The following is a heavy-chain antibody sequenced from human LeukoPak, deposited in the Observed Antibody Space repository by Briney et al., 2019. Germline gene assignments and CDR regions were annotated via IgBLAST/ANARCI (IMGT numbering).Heavy chain of an antibody. J-gene: IGHJ5*02. CDR1: RFTFSSYA. CDR2: VSGSGDST. Sequence: GGSLRLSCAASRFTFSSYAMSWARQAPGKGLEWVSTVSGSGDSTDYADSVKGRFTISRDNSKNTLYLQINSLRAEDTALYYCAKLIRDYDFWSGSYRAQWFDPWGQGTLVTVSS. V-gene: IGHV3-23*01. D-gene: IGHD3-3*01. CDR3: AKLIRDYDFWSGSYRAQWFDP.